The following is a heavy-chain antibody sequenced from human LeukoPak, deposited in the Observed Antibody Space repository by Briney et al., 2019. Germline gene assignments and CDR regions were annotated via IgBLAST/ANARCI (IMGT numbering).Heavy chain of an antibody. CDR2: INPSGGST. V-gene: IGHV1-46*01. CDR3: ATGERGRDAFDI. J-gene: IGHJ3*02. CDR1: GYTFTSYY. Sequence: ASVKVSRKASGYTFTSYYMHWVRQAPGQGLEWMGIINPSGGSTSYAQKFQGRVTMTRDTSTGTVYMELSSLRSEDTAVYYCATGERGRDAFDIWGLGTMVTVSS. D-gene: IGHD3-10*01.